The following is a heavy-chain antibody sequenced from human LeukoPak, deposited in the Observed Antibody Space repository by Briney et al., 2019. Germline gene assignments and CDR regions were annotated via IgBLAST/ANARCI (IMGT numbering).Heavy chain of an antibody. CDR3: ARAGPFCSGGSCYFDS. J-gene: IGHJ4*02. CDR1: GYSISRAFH. V-gene: IGHV4-38-2*01. CDR2: IFHTGTT. Sequence: SETLSFTCAVSGYSISRAFHWGWVRQSPGKGLECLGNIFHTGTTYYNPSLKSRLTISLDTSKNQFSLKLDSVTAADTAVYYCARAGPFCSGGSCYFDSWGQGTLVTVSS. D-gene: IGHD2-15*01.